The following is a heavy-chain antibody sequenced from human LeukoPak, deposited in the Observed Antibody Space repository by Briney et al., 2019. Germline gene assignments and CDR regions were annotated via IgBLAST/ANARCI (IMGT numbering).Heavy chain of an antibody. Sequence: ASVKVSCKASGYTFTSYYMHWVRQAPGQGLEWMGIINPSGGSTSYAQKFQGRVTMTRDMSTSTVYMELSSLRSDDTAVYYCAKAVAGTRRYSWFDPWGQGTLVTVSS. CDR1: GYTFTSYY. CDR2: INPSGGST. J-gene: IGHJ5*02. D-gene: IGHD6-19*01. CDR3: AKAVAGTRRYSWFDP. V-gene: IGHV1-46*01.